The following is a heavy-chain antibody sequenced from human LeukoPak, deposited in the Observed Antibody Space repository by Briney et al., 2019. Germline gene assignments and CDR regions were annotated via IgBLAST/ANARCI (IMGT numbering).Heavy chain of an antibody. V-gene: IGHV3-23*01. Sequence: GGSLRLSCAAFGFTFSNYGINWVRQAPGKGLEWVSVISGDGGRTYYADSVKGRFTISRDNSKSTLYLEMNSLRTEDTAVYYCAKGRWDIPSSIDYWGQGTRVTVSS. CDR2: ISGDGGRT. CDR3: AKGRWDIPSSIDY. CDR1: GFTFSNYG. D-gene: IGHD5-12*01. J-gene: IGHJ4*02.